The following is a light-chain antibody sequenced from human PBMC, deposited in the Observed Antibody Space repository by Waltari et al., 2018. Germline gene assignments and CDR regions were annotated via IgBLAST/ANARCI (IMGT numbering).Light chain of an antibody. CDR2: WAS. CDR3: QQYHSSPFT. J-gene: IGKJ5*01. CDR1: QTVLYSSNNKNY. V-gene: IGKV4-1*01. Sequence: DIVMTQSPDSLAVSLGERATINCNSSQTVLYSSNNKNYLAWYQHKPGQPPKLLIYWASTRESGVPDRFSGSGSGTDFTLTISSLQAEDVAAYYCQQYHSSPFTFGQGTRLDIK.